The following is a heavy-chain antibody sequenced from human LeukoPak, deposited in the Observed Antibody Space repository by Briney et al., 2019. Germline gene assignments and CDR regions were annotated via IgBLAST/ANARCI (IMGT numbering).Heavy chain of an antibody. D-gene: IGHD6-13*01. CDR3: ASLILIAAGPDF. CDR2: INHRGST. Sequence: SETLSLTCTVSGGSISSSSYYWSWLRQPPGKGLEWIGEINHRGSTTYNPSLKSRVTISIDTSKNQFSLQLSSVTAADTAVYYCASLILIAAGPDFWGQGNLVTVSS. J-gene: IGHJ4*02. V-gene: IGHV4-39*07. CDR1: GGSISSSSYY.